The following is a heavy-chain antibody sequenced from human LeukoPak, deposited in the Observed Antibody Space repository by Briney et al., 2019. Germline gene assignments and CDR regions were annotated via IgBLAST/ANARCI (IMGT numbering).Heavy chain of an antibody. V-gene: IGHV3-15*01. D-gene: IGHD6-13*01. CDR3: TTANRWASSWYPY. CDR1: GFTVSTKY. Sequence: GGSLRLSCAASGFTVSTKYMSWVRQAPGKGLEWVGRIKSKTDGGTTDYAAPVKGRFTISRDDSKNTLYLQMNSLKTEDTAVYYCTTANRWASSWYPYWGQGTLVTVSS. J-gene: IGHJ4*02. CDR2: IKSKTDGGTT.